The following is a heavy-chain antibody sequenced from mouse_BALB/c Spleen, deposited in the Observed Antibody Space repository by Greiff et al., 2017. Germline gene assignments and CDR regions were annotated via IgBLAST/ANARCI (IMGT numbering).Heavy chain of an antibody. CDR2: ISSGSSTI. CDR3: ARDYYGSSLGYAMDY. V-gene: IGHV5-17*02. Sequence: EVQLVESGGGLVQPGGSRKLSCAASGFTFSSFGMHWVRQAPEKGLEWVAYISSGSSTIYYADTVKGRFTISRDNPKNTLFLQMTSLRSEDTAMYYCARDYYGSSLGYAMDYWGQGTSVTVSS. J-gene: IGHJ4*01. D-gene: IGHD1-1*01. CDR1: GFTFSSFG.